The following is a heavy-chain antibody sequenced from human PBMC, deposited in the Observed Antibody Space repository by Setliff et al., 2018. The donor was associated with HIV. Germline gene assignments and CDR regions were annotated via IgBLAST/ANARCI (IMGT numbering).Heavy chain of an antibody. Sequence: GESLKISCKALDYTFTTYWIAWVRQMPGEGLEWMGIIYPDDSDIRYNPSFQNQITISAGKSIATAYLQLNNLKASDTATYYCARRDGRSMNAFQIWGPGTMVTV. CDR3: ARRDGRSMNAFQI. V-gene: IGHV5-51*01. D-gene: IGHD2-21*01. J-gene: IGHJ3*01. CDR2: IYPDDSDI. CDR1: DYTFTTYW.